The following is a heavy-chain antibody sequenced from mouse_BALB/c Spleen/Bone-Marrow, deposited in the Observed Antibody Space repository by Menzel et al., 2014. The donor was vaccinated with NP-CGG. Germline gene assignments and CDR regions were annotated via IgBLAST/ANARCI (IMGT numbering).Heavy chain of an antibody. CDR3: TRYDLTTRAFAY. V-gene: IGHV1S127*01. J-gene: IGHJ3*01. CDR2: VHLSDSEG. D-gene: IGHD3-3*01. CDR1: GYSFTSYW. Sequence: VQLQQSGAELVRPGASVKLSCKASGYSFTSYWMNWVKQRPGQGLEWIGMVHLSDSEGRLNQKFKGKATLTVDKSSSTAYMQLSSPTSEDSAVYYCTRYDLTTRAFAYWGQGTLVTVSA.